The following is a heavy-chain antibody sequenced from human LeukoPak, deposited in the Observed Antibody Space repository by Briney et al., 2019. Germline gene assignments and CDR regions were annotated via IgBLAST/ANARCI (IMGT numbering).Heavy chain of an antibody. CDR3: ARQPRGTVVFDY. J-gene: IGHJ4*02. V-gene: IGHV5-10-1*01. D-gene: IGHD4-23*01. CDR1: GYSFTSYW. Sequence: GESPKISCNGSGYSFTSYWIGWVRQMPRKGLEGMGRIDPSESYINHSPSFQGNVSISADKSVSTAYLQWSSLKASDSAMYYCARQPRGTVVFDYWGQGTLVTVSS. CDR2: IDPSESYI.